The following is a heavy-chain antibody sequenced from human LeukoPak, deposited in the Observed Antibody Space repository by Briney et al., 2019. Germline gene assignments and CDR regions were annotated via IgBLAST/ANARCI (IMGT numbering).Heavy chain of an antibody. CDR2: IYYSGST. Sequence: PSETLSLTCTVSGGSISSYYWSWIRQPPGKGLEWIGYIYYSGSTNYNPSLKSRVTISVDTSKNQFSLKLSSVTAADTAVYYCGRSMDSSTSRLIEYWGQGTLVTVSS. D-gene: IGHD6-6*01. J-gene: IGHJ4*02. CDR1: GGSISSYY. CDR3: GRSMDSSTSRLIEY. V-gene: IGHV4-59*01.